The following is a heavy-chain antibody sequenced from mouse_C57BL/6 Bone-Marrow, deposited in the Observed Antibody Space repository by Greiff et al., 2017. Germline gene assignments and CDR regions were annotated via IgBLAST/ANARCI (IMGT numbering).Heavy chain of an antibody. CDR2: IDPSDSYT. Sequence: QVQLQQPGAELVMPGASVKLSCKASGYTFTSYWMHWVQQRPGQGLEWIGEIDPSDSYTNYNQKFTGKSTLTVDKSSSTAYMQLSSLTSEDSAVYYCATVLLRFYAMDYWGQGTSVTVSS. V-gene: IGHV1-69*01. CDR3: ATVLLRFYAMDY. D-gene: IGHD1-1*01. CDR1: GYTFTSYW. J-gene: IGHJ4*01.